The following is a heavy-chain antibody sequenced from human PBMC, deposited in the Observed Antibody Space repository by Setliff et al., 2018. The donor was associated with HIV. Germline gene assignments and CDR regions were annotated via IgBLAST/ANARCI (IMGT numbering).Heavy chain of an antibody. CDR2: IRQDESEK. CDR3: ASVLRYYGSGSYPFGY. D-gene: IGHD3-10*01. J-gene: IGHJ4*02. CDR1: GFTFSNYW. V-gene: IGHV3-7*01. Sequence: PGGSLRLSCAASGFTFSNYWMNWVRQAPGKGLEWVANIRQDESEKYYVDSVKGRFTISRDNAKNSLYLQMNSLRAEDTAVYYCASVLRYYGSGSYPFGYWGQGTLVTVSS.